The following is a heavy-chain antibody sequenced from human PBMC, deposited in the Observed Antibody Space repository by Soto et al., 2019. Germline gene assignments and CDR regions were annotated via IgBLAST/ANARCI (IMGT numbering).Heavy chain of an antibody. CDR3: ERDGAQAGLIQPYYYYYYGIDV. CDR2: NSAYNGNT. V-gene: IGHV1-18*01. Sequence: SVRVSCKASGYTFTSYGISWVRQAPGQGLEWMGWNSAYNGNTNYAQKLQGRVTMTTDTSTSTAYMELRSMRSDDTAEYYCERDGAQAGLIQPYYYYYYGIDVRGQGTTVTVS. CDR1: GYTFTSYG. J-gene: IGHJ6*02. D-gene: IGHD5-18*01.